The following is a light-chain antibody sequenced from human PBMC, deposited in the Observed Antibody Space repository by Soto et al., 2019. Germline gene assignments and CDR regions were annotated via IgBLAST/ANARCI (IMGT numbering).Light chain of an antibody. CDR3: SSYSSSTTLV. CDR2: EVS. J-gene: IGLJ2*01. CDR1: SSDVGGYNY. V-gene: IGLV2-14*01. Sequence: QSVLTQPASVSGSPGQAITISCTGSSSDVGGYNYVSWYQQHPGKVPKLMIYEVSHRPSGVSNRFSGSKSGNTASLTIYGLQSEDEADYYCSSYSSSTTLVFGGGTKLTVL.